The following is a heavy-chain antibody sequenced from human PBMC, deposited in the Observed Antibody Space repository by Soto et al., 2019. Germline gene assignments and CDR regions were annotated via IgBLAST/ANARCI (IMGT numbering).Heavy chain of an antibody. CDR1: GGTFSSYA. V-gene: IGHV1-69*13. CDR3: ARGGPYYDSSGYYVY. CDR2: IIPIFGTA. D-gene: IGHD3-22*01. Sequence: GASVKVSCKASGGTFSSYAISWVRQAPGQGLEWMGGIIPIFGTANYAQKFQGRVTITADESTSTAYMELSSLRSEDTAVYYCARGGPYYDSSGYYVYWGQGTLVTVSS. J-gene: IGHJ4*02.